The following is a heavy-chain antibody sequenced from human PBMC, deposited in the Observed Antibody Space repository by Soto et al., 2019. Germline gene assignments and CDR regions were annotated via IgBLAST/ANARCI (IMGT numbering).Heavy chain of an antibody. CDR3: AHCQYDPAGGNCFDP. J-gene: IGHJ5*02. V-gene: IGHV2-5*02. D-gene: IGHD3-3*01. CDR2: IYWDDDK. Sequence: QITLKESGPTLVKHTQTLTLTCTFSGFSLSTSGVGVDWIRQPPGKALEWLALIYWDDDKRYSPSLKSRLTITKDPTKNQVFLTMTNMAPVNTVTYYCAHCQYDPAGGNCFDPWGQGTLVTVSS. CDR1: GFSLSTSGVG.